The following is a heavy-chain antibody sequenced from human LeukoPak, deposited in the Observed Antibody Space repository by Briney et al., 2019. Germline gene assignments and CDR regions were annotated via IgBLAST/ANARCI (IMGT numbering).Heavy chain of an antibody. J-gene: IGHJ6*02. CDR2: ISNSGTTK. V-gene: IGHV3-11*01. CDR3: ASYVVVPAFYGMDV. CDR1: GFTFSDYY. Sequence: GSLRLSCAASGFTFSDYYVTWIRQAPGKGLEWVSYISNSGTTKYYADSVKGRFTISRDNAKNSLYLQLNSLRAEDTAVYYCASYVVVPAFYGMDVWGQGTTVTVSS. D-gene: IGHD2-2*01.